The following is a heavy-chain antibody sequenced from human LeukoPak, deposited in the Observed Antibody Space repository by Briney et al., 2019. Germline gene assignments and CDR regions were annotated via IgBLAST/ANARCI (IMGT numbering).Heavy chain of an antibody. CDR2: IRSKANSYAT. J-gene: IGHJ4*02. Sequence: QSGGSLRLSCAASGFTFSNAWMSWVRQAPGKGLEWVGRIRSKANSYATAYAASVKGRFTISRDDSKNTAYLQMNSLKTEDTAVYYCGPVGDSSGYYAFDYWGQGTLVTVSS. CDR3: GPVGDSSGYYAFDY. D-gene: IGHD3-22*01. V-gene: IGHV3-73*01. CDR1: GFTFSNAW.